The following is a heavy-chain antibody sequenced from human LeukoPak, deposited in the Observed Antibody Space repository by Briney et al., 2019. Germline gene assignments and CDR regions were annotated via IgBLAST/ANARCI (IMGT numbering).Heavy chain of an antibody. J-gene: IGHJ6*02. CDR2: IWNDGSEK. Sequence: PGGSLRLSCAASGLIFSRYGMHWVRQAPGKGLEWVAVIWNDGSEKHHADSVKGRFTISRDNSKNTLYLQMNSLRAEDTAVYYCAKAPPIRLNYYYGMDVWGQGTTVTVSS. CDR1: GLIFSRYG. D-gene: IGHD2-2*02. CDR3: AKAPPIRLNYYYGMDV. V-gene: IGHV3-30*02.